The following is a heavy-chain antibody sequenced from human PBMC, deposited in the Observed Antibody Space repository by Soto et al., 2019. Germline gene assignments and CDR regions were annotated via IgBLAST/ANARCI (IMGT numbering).Heavy chain of an antibody. D-gene: IGHD3-16*01. CDR3: ARERGGSPGWFDT. CDR1: GFTFSRHG. CDR2: IWYDGSNT. Sequence: QVQLVESGGGVVQPGRSLRLSCAASGFTFSRHGMYWVRQAPGKGLEWVAAIWYDGSNTYYADSVKGRFTISRDNSKKTLYLQMNSLRAEDTAMYYCARERGGSPGWFDTWGQGTLVTASS. J-gene: IGHJ5*02. V-gene: IGHV3-33*01.